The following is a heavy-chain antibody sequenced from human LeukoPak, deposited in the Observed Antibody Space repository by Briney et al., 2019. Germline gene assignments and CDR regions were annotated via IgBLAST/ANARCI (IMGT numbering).Heavy chain of an antibody. CDR2: IRNSGDNT. V-gene: IGHV3-23*01. J-gene: IGHJ4*02. CDR3: AKGNWDKLEVFDY. CDR1: GFTFSRFA. Sequence: PGGSLRLSCAASGFTFSRFAVSWVRQAPGKGLEWVSVIRNSGDNTYYTDSVKGRFTISRDNSKNTLWLQMNSLRAEDTAVYYCAKGNWDKLEVFDYWGQGTLVTVSS. D-gene: IGHD1/OR15-1a*01.